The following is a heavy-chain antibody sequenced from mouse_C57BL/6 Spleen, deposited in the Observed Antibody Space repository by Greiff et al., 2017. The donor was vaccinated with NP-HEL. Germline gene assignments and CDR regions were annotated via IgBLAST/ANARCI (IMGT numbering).Heavy chain of an antibody. CDR3: ARSNLLLRSRGYFDV. CDR1: GYTFTSYG. Sequence: VQLQESGAELARPGASVKLSCKASGYTFTSYGISWVKQRPGQGLEWIGEIYPRSGNTYYNEKFKGKATLTADKSSSTAYMELRSLTSEDSAVYFCARSNLLLRSRGYFDVWGTGTTVTVSS. V-gene: IGHV1-81*01. CDR2: IYPRSGNT. J-gene: IGHJ1*03. D-gene: IGHD1-1*01.